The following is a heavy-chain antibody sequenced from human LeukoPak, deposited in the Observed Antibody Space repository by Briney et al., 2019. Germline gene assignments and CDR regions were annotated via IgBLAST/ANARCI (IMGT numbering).Heavy chain of an antibody. CDR1: GFTFSSYA. J-gene: IGHJ4*02. D-gene: IGHD5-18*01. CDR3: AKDLGYSYGSFDY. Sequence: GGSLRLSCAASGFTFSSYAMSWIRQAPGKGLEWVSAISGSGGSTYYADSVKGRFTVSRDNSKNTLYLQMNSLRAEDTAVYYCAKDLGYSYGSFDYWGQGTLVTVSS. CDR2: ISGSGGST. V-gene: IGHV3-23*01.